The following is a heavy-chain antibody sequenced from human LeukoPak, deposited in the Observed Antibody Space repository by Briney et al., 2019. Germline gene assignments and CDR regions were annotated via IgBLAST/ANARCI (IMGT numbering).Heavy chain of an antibody. CDR3: ARLYGSGSPL. V-gene: IGHV1-69*05. J-gene: IGHJ4*02. CDR1: GGTFSSYA. Sequence: SVKVSCKASGGTFSSYAISWVRQAPGQGLEWKGGIIPIFGTANYAQKFQGRVTITTDESTSTAYMELSSLRSEDTAVYYCARLYGSGSPLWGQGTLVTVSS. D-gene: IGHD3-10*01. CDR2: IIPIFGTA.